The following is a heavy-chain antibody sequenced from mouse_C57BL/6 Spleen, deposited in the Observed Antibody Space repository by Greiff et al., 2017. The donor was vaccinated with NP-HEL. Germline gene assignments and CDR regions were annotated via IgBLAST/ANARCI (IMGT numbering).Heavy chain of an antibody. CDR3: ARSSAYYSKSHAMDY. Sequence: EVMLVESGGGLVKPGGSLKLSCAASGFTFSSYAMSWVRQTPEKRLEWVATISDGGSYTYYPDNVKGRFTISRDNAKNNLYLQMIHLKSEDTAMYYCARSSAYYSKSHAMDYWGQGTSVTVSS. D-gene: IGHD2-5*01. CDR1: GFTFSSYA. V-gene: IGHV5-4*03. CDR2: ISDGGSYT. J-gene: IGHJ4*01.